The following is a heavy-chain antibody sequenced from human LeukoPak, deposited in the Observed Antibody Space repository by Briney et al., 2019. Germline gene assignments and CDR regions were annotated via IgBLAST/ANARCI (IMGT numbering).Heavy chain of an antibody. Sequence: GGSLRLSCAVSGFTFNEYGMHWVRQAPGKGLEWVAAISHDGSKTYSGDSVKGRFTISRDISKNTLFLEMNSLRPEDTAMYYCAKDAGQWQNWNWFAPWGQGTLVIVSS. CDR3: AKDAGQWQNWNWFAP. CDR1: GFTFNEYG. J-gene: IGHJ5*02. CDR2: ISHDGSKT. D-gene: IGHD6-19*01. V-gene: IGHV3-30*18.